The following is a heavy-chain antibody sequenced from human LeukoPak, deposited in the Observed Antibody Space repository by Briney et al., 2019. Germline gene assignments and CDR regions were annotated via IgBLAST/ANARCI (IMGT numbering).Heavy chain of an antibody. CDR3: AKEGGPAAGTLAFDY. CDR1: GFTFSSYG. J-gene: IGHJ4*02. CDR2: IRYDGSNK. Sequence: PGESLRLSCAASGFTFSSYGMHWVRQAPGKGLEWVAFIRYDGSNKYYADSVKGRFTISRDNSKNTLYLQMNSLRAEDTAVYYCAKEGGPAAGTLAFDYWGQGTLVTVSS. D-gene: IGHD6-13*01. V-gene: IGHV3-30*02.